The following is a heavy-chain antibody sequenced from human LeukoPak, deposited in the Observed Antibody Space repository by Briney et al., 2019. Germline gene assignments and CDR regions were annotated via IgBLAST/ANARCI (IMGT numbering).Heavy chain of an antibody. D-gene: IGHD6-13*01. Sequence: PSETLSLTCTVSGGSISSSSYYWGWIRQPPGKGLEWIGSIYYSGSTYYNPSLKSRVTISVDTSKNQFSLKLSSVTAADTAVYYCAREMESAAGPLFDYWGQGTLVTVSS. V-gene: IGHV4-39*07. CDR3: AREMESAAGPLFDY. CDR1: GGSISSSSYY. CDR2: IYYSGST. J-gene: IGHJ4*02.